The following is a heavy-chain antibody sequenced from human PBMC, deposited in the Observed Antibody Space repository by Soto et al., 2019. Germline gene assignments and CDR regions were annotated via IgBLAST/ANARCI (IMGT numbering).Heavy chain of an antibody. CDR3: AREGGRYCTGGSCQVDY. Sequence: QLQLQESGPGLVKPSETLSLTCTVSGGSISSSSYYWGWIRQPPGKGLEWIGSIYYSGNTYYTPSIKSRVTITLDTSKNQLSLKLSSVTAADTAVYYCAREGGRYCTGGSCQVDYWGQGTLVTVSS. CDR2: IYYSGNT. V-gene: IGHV4-39*02. CDR1: GGSISSSSYY. D-gene: IGHD2-15*01. J-gene: IGHJ4*02.